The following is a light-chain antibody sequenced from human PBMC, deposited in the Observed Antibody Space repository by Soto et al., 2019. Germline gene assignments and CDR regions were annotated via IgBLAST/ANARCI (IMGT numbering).Light chain of an antibody. Sequence: IVLPQSPAPLSLSPGERATLSCRASQSVVNYLAWYQQRPGQAPRLLIYDVFNRATGIPARFSGSVSGTDFTLTISSLEPEDFAVYYCLQRSVWPWTFGQGTKVEVK. V-gene: IGKV3-11*01. J-gene: IGKJ1*01. CDR2: DVF. CDR3: LQRSVWPWT. CDR1: QSVVNY.